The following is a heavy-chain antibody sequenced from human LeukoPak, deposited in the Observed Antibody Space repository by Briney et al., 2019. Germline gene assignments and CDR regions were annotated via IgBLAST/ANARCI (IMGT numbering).Heavy chain of an antibody. D-gene: IGHD3-10*01. V-gene: IGHV1-2*02. Sequence: ASVKVSCKASGYTFTGYYMHWVRQAPGQGLEWMGWINPNSGGTNYAQKFQGRVTMTRDTSISTAYMELSRLRSDDTAVYYCAREYYGSGSYALFDYWGQGTLVTVSS. CDR3: AREYYGSGSYALFDY. CDR2: INPNSGGT. CDR1: GYTFTGYY. J-gene: IGHJ4*02.